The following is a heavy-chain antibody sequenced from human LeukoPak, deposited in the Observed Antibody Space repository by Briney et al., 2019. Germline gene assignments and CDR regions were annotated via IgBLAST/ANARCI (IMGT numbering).Heavy chain of an antibody. CDR3: ARDLLVESSSWLNWFDP. V-gene: IGHV1-69*13. J-gene: IGHJ5*02. CDR1: GGTFSSYA. CDR2: IIPIFGTA. D-gene: IGHD6-13*01. Sequence: SVKVSCKASGGTFSSYAISWVRQAPGQGLEWMGGIIPIFGTANYAQKFQGRVTITADESTSTAYMELSSLRSEDTAVYYCARDLLVESSSWLNWFDPWGQGTLVTVSS.